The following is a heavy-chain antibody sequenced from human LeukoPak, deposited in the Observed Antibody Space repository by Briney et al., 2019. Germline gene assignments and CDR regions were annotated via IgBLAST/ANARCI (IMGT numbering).Heavy chain of an antibody. J-gene: IGHJ2*01. V-gene: IGHV4-39*07. Sequence: PSETLSLTCTVSGGSISSSSYYWGWIRQPPGKGLEWIGSIYYSGSTYYNPSLKSRVTISVDTSKNQFSLKLSSVTAADTAVYYCARGIAARPTAYWYFDLWGRGTLVTVSS. D-gene: IGHD6-6*01. CDR1: GGSISSSSYY. CDR3: ARGIAARPTAYWYFDL. CDR2: IYYSGST.